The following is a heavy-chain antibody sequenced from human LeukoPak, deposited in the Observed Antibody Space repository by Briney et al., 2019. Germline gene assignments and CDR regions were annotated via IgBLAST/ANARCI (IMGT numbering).Heavy chain of an antibody. V-gene: IGHV3-23*01. CDR3: ARQLGSCSRGNCYFDS. CDR1: GFTFSSYA. J-gene: IGHJ4*02. Sequence: PGGSLRLSCAASGFTFSSYAMSWVRQAPGKGLEWVSALASGAPPYYADSVQGRFTISRDNSKNTLYLQLNSLRAEDTAVYYCARQLGSCSRGNCYFDSRGQGTLVTVSS. D-gene: IGHD2-2*01. CDR2: LASGAPP.